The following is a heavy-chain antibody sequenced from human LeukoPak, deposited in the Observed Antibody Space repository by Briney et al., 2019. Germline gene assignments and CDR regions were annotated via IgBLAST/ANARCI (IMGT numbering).Heavy chain of an antibody. V-gene: IGHV4-34*01. J-gene: IGHJ4*02. CDR1: GGSFSGYY. Sequence: SETLSLTCAVYGGSFSGYYWSWIRQPPGKGLEWIGEINHSGSTNYNPSLKSRVTISVDTSKNQFSLKLSSVTAADTAVYYCARVICSGGSRRLDQWAQEPRVTVSS. CDR2: INHSGST. CDR3: ARVICSGGSRRLDQ. D-gene: IGHD2-15*01.